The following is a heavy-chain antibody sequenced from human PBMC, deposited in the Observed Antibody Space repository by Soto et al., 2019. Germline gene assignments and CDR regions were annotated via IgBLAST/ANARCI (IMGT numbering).Heavy chain of an antibody. D-gene: IGHD2-15*01. V-gene: IGHV1-18*01. Sequence: ASVKVSCKASGYIFTSYGISWVRQALGQGLEWMGWISAYNGNTKYAQNLQGRVTLTTDTSTYTAYMELRSLQSDDTAVYYCAIDFASDLRAPSVVFDSCFQGPLVTVSS. CDR3: AIDFASDLRAPSVVFDS. CDR1: GYIFTSYG. CDR2: ISAYNGNT. J-gene: IGHJ4*02.